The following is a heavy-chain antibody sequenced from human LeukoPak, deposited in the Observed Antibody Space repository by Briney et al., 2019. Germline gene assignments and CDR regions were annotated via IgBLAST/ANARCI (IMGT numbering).Heavy chain of an antibody. D-gene: IGHD2-15*01. CDR3: AREESEYCSGGSCYEGGGVDY. Sequence: ASVKVSCKASGYTFTGYYMHWVRQAPGQGLEWMGWINPNSGGTNYAQKFQGRVTMTRDTSISTAYMELSRLRSDDTAVYYCAREESEYCSGGSCYEGGGVDYWGQGTLVTVS. V-gene: IGHV1-2*02. J-gene: IGHJ4*02. CDR1: GYTFTGYY. CDR2: INPNSGGT.